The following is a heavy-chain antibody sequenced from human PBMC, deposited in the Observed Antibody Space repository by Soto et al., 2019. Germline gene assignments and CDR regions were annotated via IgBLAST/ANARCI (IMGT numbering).Heavy chain of an antibody. D-gene: IGHD1-26*01. CDR2: INTDGSRT. J-gene: IGHJ5*02. CDR1: GFTFSSYW. CDR3: ARVRTGSYNWFDP. Sequence: EVRLVESGGGLVQPGGSLRLSCAASGFTFSSYWMHWVRQAPGKGLVWVSRINTDGSRTSYADSVKGRFTISRDNAKNTLYLQMNSLRAEDTAVYYCARVRTGSYNWFDPWGQGTLVTVSS. V-gene: IGHV3-74*01.